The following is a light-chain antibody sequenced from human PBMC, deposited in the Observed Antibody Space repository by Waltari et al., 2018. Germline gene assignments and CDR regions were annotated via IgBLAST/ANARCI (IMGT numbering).Light chain of an antibody. CDR1: PSIGKY. J-gene: IGKJ1*01. Sequence: DIVLTQFPGPLSLSAGERATLSCRASPSIGKYLAWYQLRPGQAPRLLIYASYIRAAGIPDRFSGRGAGTDFSLTISRLEPEDFAMYYCQHYVRLPVTFGQGTKVEIK. CDR3: QHYVRLPVT. V-gene: IGKV3-20*01. CDR2: ASY.